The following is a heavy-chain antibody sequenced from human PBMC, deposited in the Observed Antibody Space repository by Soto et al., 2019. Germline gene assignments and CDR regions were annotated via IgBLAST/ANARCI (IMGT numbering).Heavy chain of an antibody. CDR2: ISGSGGST. V-gene: IGHV3-23*01. J-gene: IGHJ4*02. D-gene: IGHD4-4*01. CDR1: GFTFSNYA. CDR3: AISPGSTLTPGY. Sequence: GGSLRLSCVASGFTFSNYAMSWVRQAPGKGLEWVSAISGSGGSTYYADFVKGRFTISRDNSKNTLYLQMNSLRAEDTAVYYCAISPGSTLTPGYWGQGGLVTGSS.